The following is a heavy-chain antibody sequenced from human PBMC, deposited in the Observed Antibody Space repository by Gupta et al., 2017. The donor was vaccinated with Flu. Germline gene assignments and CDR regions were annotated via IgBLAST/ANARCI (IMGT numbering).Heavy chain of an antibody. CDR2: IFDSGST. CDR3: AKEWDSGYVFERYFDP. Sequence: QVQLQESGPRLVRPSETLSLRCTVSGVSIDSGGHYWTWIRQYPGKGLEWIGYIFDSGSTYYNPSLKSRVTISIDTSKNQFFLELRSVTAADTAVYFGAKEWDSGYVFERYFDPWGQGILVTVAS. D-gene: IGHD5-12*01. V-gene: IGHV4-31*03. J-gene: IGHJ5*02. CDR1: GVSIDSGGHY.